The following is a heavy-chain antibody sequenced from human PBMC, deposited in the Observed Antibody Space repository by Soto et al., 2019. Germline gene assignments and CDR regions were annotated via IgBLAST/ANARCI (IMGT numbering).Heavy chain of an antibody. D-gene: IGHD3-16*01. CDR3: AREARAGIYDYGWGSDEYYYGMDV. J-gene: IGHJ6*02. Sequence: QVQLVQSGAEVEKPGASVKVSCKASGYTFTNYYMHWVRQAPGQGPEWMGIINPSGGNTRYAQKFQGGVTMTMYTSTSTRYIELSSLRSEDTALYYCAREARAGIYDYGWGSDEYYYGMDVWGQVTAVTVSS. CDR2: INPSGGNT. CDR1: GYTFTNYY. V-gene: IGHV1-46*03.